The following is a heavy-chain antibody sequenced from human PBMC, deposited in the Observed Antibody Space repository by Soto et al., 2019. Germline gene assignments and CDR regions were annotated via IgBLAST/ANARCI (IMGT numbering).Heavy chain of an antibody. Sequence: PSETLSLTCTVSGGCISSYYWSWIRQPPGKGLEWIGYIYYSGSTNYNPSLKSRVTISVDTSKNQFSLKLSSVTAADTAVYYCARRYGGTFDYWGQGTLVTVSS. CDR3: ARRYGGTFDY. D-gene: IGHD2-15*01. CDR1: GGCISSYY. CDR2: IYYSGST. J-gene: IGHJ4*02. V-gene: IGHV4-59*08.